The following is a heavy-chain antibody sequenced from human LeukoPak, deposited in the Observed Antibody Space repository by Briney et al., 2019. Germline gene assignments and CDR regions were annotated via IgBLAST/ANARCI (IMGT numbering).Heavy chain of an antibody. CDR3: AKDSAFYYIDV. CDR2: IKQDGSEK. CDR1: GFTFSSYW. J-gene: IGHJ6*03. D-gene: IGHD3-10*01. V-gene: IGHV3-7*01. Sequence: QSGGSLRLSCAASGFTFSSYWMSWVRQAPGKGLEWVANIKQDGSEKYYVDSVKGRFTISRDNSKNTLYLQMNSLKGDDTAEYYCAKDSAFYYIDVWGKGTTVIISS.